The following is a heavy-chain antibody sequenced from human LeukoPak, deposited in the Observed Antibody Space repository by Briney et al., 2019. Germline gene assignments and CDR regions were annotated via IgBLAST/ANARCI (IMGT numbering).Heavy chain of an antibody. D-gene: IGHD3-22*01. CDR3: ARDSLYDDNGYYHYFDY. CDR1: GFSFSTYG. Sequence: GGSLRLSCAASGFSFSTYGMHWVRQAPGKGLEWVAMIWYDASGQYYADSVKGRFTISRDTSKNTLYLQMNSLRAEDTAVYFCARDSLYDDNGYYHYFDYWGQGTLVTVSS. CDR2: IWYDASGQ. V-gene: IGHV3-33*01. J-gene: IGHJ4*02.